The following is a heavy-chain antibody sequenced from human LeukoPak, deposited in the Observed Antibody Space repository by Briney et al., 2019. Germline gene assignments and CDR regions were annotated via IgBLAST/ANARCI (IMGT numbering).Heavy chain of an antibody. D-gene: IGHD2-15*01. J-gene: IGHJ4*02. V-gene: IGHV3-23*01. CDR1: GFTFSSFA. Sequence: GGSLRLSCAASGFTFSSFAMSWVRQAPGKGLEWVSAISGSGGSTYYADSVKGRFTISRDNAKNSLYLQMNSLRAEDTAVYYCARAPKYCSGGSCSDYWGQGTLVTVSS. CDR2: ISGSGGST. CDR3: ARAPKYCSGGSCSDY.